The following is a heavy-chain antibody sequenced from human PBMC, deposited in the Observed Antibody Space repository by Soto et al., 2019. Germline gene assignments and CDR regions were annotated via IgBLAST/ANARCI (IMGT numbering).Heavy chain of an antibody. D-gene: IGHD6-19*01. Sequence: SVKVSCKASGGTFSSYAISWVRQAPGQGLEWMGGIIPIFGTANYAQKFQGRVTITADESTSTAYMELSSLRSEDTAVYYCAREGQWRHDYYYGMDVWGQGTTVTVSS. CDR3: AREGQWRHDYYYGMDV. J-gene: IGHJ6*02. CDR2: IIPIFGTA. V-gene: IGHV1-69*13. CDR1: GGTFSSYA.